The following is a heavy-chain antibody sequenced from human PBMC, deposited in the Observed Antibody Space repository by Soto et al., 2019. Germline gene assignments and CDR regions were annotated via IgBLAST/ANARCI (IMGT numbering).Heavy chain of an antibody. CDR1: GFTFSSYS. CDR2: ISSSSSYI. CDR3: ARDSPRSIAAPPAY. D-gene: IGHD6-6*01. V-gene: IGHV3-21*01. J-gene: IGHJ4*02. Sequence: LRLSFAASGFTFSSYSMNWVRQAPGKGLEWVSSISSSSSYIYYADSVKGRFTISRDNAKNSLYLQMNSLRAEDTAVYYCARDSPRSIAAPPAYWGQGTLVTVSS.